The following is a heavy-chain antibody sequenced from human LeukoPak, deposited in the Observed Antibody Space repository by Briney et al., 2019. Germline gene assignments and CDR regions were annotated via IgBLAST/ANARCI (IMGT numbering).Heavy chain of an antibody. CDR3: ARAPSEIGGYYPEYFRH. Sequence: GGSLRLSCAASGFTFRTYWMHWVRQAPGKGLVWVSRIKSDGGTNYADSVKGRFTISRDNAKKTVSLQMNSLRPEDTGVYYCARAPSEIGGYYPEYFRHWGQGTLVTVSS. V-gene: IGHV3-74*01. J-gene: IGHJ1*01. D-gene: IGHD3-22*01. CDR2: IKSDGGT. CDR1: GFTFRTYW.